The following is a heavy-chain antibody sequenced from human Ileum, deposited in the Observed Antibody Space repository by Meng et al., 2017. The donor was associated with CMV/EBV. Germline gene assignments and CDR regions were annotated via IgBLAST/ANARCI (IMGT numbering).Heavy chain of an antibody. V-gene: IGHV4-4*07. Sequence: QELLQASGPGPLTPSPTFPLTSSVPADSLSRYSWLWTRQPAGKGLVWIGRIYTTGNIQYHPSLIRRVTMSLDTSNSQFSLNLRSLTAADTAVYYCATTYSDADWNFDYWGQGTLVTVSS. CDR3: ATTYSDADWNFDY. J-gene: IGHJ4*02. CDR1: ADSLSRYS. CDR2: IYTTGNI. D-gene: IGHD1-26*01.